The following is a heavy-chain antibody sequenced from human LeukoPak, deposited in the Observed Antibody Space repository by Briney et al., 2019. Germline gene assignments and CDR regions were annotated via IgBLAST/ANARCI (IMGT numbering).Heavy chain of an antibody. V-gene: IGHV3-23*01. CDR1: GFTFSTHA. J-gene: IGHJ4*02. CDR2: IGGSDGST. CDR3: AKRDSSGSYPYYFDY. D-gene: IGHD3-22*01. Sequence: GGSLRLSCVASGFTFSTHAMSWVRLAPGKGLEWVSAIGGSDGSTYYADSVKGRFTISRDNSKDTLYLQMNSLRVEDTAAYYCAKRDSSGSYPYYFDYWGQGTLVTVSS.